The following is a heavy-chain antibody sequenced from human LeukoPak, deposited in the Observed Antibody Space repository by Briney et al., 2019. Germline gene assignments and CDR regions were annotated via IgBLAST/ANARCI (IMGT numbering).Heavy chain of an antibody. D-gene: IGHD6-19*01. Sequence: GGSLRLSCAASGFTFSSYWMAWVRQAPGKGLEWVANIKPDGSEGYYVDSLEGRFTISRDNAENSLYLQMNSLRVEDTAVYYCARAAVASPGDVWGQGTTVTVSS. CDR2: IKPDGSEG. V-gene: IGHV3-7*04. CDR3: ARAAVASPGDV. CDR1: GFTFSSYW. J-gene: IGHJ6*02.